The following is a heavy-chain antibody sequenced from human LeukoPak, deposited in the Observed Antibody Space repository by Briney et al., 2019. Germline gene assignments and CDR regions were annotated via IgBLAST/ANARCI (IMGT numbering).Heavy chain of an antibody. Sequence: PGGSLRLSCAASGFTFSSYVMSWVRQAPGKGLEWVSAISGSGGGTYYADSVKGRFTISRDNSKNTLYLQTNSLRAEDTAVYYCARRGAAGTYYFDHWGQGTLVTVSS. CDR3: ARRGAAGTYYFDH. D-gene: IGHD6-13*01. CDR1: GFTFSSYV. V-gene: IGHV3-23*01. CDR2: ISGSGGGT. J-gene: IGHJ4*02.